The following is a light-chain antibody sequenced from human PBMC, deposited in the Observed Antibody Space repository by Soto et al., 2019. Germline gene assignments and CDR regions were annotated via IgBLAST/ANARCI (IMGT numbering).Light chain of an antibody. V-gene: IGLV1-36*01. CDR1: NSNIGSNA. CDR3: ATWDDRLTAWV. J-gene: IGLJ3*02. CDR2: YND. Sequence: QSVLTQSPSVSGAPRQSVNISCSGNNSNIGSNAVHWYQQLPGKAPKLLMYYNDMLPSGVSDRFSGSKSGTSASLAISGLQSEDEGDYYCATWDDRLTAWVFGGGTKATVL.